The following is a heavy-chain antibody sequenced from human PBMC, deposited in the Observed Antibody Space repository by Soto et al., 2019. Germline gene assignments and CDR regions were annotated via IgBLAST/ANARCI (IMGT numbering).Heavy chain of an antibody. D-gene: IGHD6-13*01. V-gene: IGHV1-69*10. CDR3: AHEAGHERGFDP. Sequence: SVKVSCRASGGTFSTYDISWVRQAPGQGLEWMGGIIPLLGIEHYSEKVQGRVTITADESTSTFYMELSSLRFEDTAVYYCAHEAGHERGFDPWGQGTLVTVSS. CDR1: GGTFSTYD. CDR2: IIPLLGIE. J-gene: IGHJ5*02.